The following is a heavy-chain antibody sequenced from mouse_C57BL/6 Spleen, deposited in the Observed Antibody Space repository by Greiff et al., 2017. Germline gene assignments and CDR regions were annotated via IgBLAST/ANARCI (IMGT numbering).Heavy chain of an antibody. Sequence: VQLQQSGAELVRPGASVKLSCTASGFNIKDDYMHWVKQRPEQGLEWIGWIDPENGDTEYASKFQGKATITADTSSNTAYLQLSSLTSEDTAVYYCTTYYGSSYSAWFAYWGQGTLVTVSA. CDR3: TTYYGSSYSAWFAY. CDR1: GFNIKDDY. CDR2: IDPENGDT. V-gene: IGHV14-4*01. J-gene: IGHJ3*01. D-gene: IGHD1-1*01.